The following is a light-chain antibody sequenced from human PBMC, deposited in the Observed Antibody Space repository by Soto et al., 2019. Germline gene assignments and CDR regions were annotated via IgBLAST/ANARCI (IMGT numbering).Light chain of an antibody. V-gene: IGKV1-39*01. CDR1: KSISSY. Sequence: QMTLSPSSLSASVGNSVTITCRASKSISSYLNWYQQKKGKAPKLLIYAASSLQSGVPSRLSGSGYGTDFNLTISSLQTEDFATYYCQQSYSTSITFGQGTRLEI. CDR2: AAS. CDR3: QQSYSTSIT. J-gene: IGKJ5*01.